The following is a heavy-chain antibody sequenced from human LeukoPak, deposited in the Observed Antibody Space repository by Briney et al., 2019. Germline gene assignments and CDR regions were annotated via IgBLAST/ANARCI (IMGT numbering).Heavy chain of an antibody. CDR2: ISGDGGST. D-gene: IGHD6-19*01. CDR3: ARESETSGWYDY. V-gene: IGHV3-43*02. Sequence: GGSLRLSCAAPGFIFDNYAIRWVRQAPGQGLEWVSLISGDGGSTFYADSVRGRFTISRDNTRKSLSLQMSSLRSEDTALHYCARESETSGWYDYWGQGTLVTVSS. J-gene: IGHJ4*02. CDR1: GFIFDNYA.